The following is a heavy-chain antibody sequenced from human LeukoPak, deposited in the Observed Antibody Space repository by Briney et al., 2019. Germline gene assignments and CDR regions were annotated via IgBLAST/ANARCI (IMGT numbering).Heavy chain of an antibody. V-gene: IGHV3-48*02. CDR1: GFPFSSYS. J-gene: IGHJ4*02. CDR2: ISSNSSII. D-gene: IGHD4-17*01. Sequence: LPGRSLTLSCAASGFPFSSYSMNWVRQSPGKGLEGVSYISSNSSIIYYAASVKGRFTISRDNAKNSLYLQMNSLRDEDTAVYYCARDLQERGRATVTPRRNYWGQGTLVTVSS. CDR3: ARDLQERGRATVTPRRNY.